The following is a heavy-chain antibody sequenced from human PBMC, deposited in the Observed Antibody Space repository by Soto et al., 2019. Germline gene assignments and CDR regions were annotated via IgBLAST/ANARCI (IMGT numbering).Heavy chain of an antibody. CDR3: AREPPFARSGYYLHAFDI. CDR1: GGSFSGYY. V-gene: IGHV4-34*01. CDR2: INHSGRT. J-gene: IGHJ3*02. D-gene: IGHD3-3*01. Sequence: QVQLQQWGAGLLKPSETLSLTCAVYGGSFSGYYWSWIRQPPGKGLEWIGEINHSGRTNYNPSLNSRVSISVDTSKNQFSLKLSSVTAADTAVYYCAREPPFARSGYYLHAFDIWGQGTMVTVSS.